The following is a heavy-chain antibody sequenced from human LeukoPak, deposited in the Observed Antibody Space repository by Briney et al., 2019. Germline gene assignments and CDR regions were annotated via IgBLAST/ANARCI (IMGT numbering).Heavy chain of an antibody. CDR3: AKDGVLWFGRPRYYFDY. V-gene: IGHV3-23*01. CDR1: GFTFSSYA. D-gene: IGHD3-10*01. J-gene: IGHJ4*02. CDR2: ISGSGGST. Sequence: GGSLRLSCAASGFTFSSYAMSRVRQAPGKGLEWVSAISGSGGSTYYADSVKGRFTISRDNSKNTLYLQMNSLRAEDTAVYYCAKDGVLWFGRPRYYFDYWGQGTLVTVSS.